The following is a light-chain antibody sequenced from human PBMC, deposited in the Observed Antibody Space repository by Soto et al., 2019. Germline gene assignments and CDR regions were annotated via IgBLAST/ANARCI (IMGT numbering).Light chain of an antibody. J-gene: IGLJ1*01. CDR1: SSDVGGYNY. V-gene: IGLV2-11*01. CDR2: DVS. CDR3: CSYAGSYRNHV. Sequence: QSVLTQPRSVSGSPGQSVTISCTGTSSDVGGYNYVSWYQQHPGKAPKLLIYDVSKRPSGVPDRFSGSKSGNTASLTISGLQAEDEADYYCCSYAGSYRNHVFGTGTKLTVL.